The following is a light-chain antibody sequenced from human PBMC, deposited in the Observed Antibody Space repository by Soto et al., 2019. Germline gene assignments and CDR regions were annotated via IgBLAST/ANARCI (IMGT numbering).Light chain of an antibody. CDR3: QQLASYPLT. Sequence: DIQLTQSPSFLSASVGDRVTITCRASQGISSYIAWYQQKPGIAPKLLIYAASTLQSGVPSRFSGSGSGIEFTLTISSLQPEDSATFYCQQLASYPLTFGGGTKVQIK. J-gene: IGKJ4*01. V-gene: IGKV1-9*01. CDR2: AAS. CDR1: QGISSY.